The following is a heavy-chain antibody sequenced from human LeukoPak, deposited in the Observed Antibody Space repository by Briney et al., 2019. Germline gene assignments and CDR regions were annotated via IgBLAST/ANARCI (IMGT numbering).Heavy chain of an antibody. CDR2: ISGNGYNT. D-gene: IGHD3-10*01. CDR3: AKGVRLWFAFYFDY. J-gene: IGHJ4*02. Sequence: GGSLRLSCAASGFNLGNYAMSWFRQAPGKGLEWVSAISGNGYNTYCADSVKGRFTISSESSGNTLSLQMHNLRAEDTAVYYCAKGVRLWFAFYFDYWGQGTLVTVSS. CDR1: GFNLGNYA. V-gene: IGHV3-23*01.